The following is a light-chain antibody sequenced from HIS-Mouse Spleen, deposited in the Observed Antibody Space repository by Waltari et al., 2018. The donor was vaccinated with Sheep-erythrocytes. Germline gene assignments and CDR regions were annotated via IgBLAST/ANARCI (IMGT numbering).Light chain of an antibody. CDR1: SIHVGSYNL. CDR2: AGS. J-gene: IGLJ3*02. CDR3: CSYAGSSTPWV. Sequence: QSALTQPRSVSGSPGQSVTISCTGTSIHVGSYNLVPLYQQHPGKAPKLMIYAGSKRPSGVSNRFSGSKSGNTASLTISGLQAEDEADYYCCSYAGSSTPWVFGGGTKLTVL. V-gene: IGLV2-23*01.